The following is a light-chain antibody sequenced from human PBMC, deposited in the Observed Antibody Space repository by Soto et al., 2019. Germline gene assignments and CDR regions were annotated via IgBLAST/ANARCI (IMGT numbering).Light chain of an antibody. CDR3: QQYDNIRVT. J-gene: IGKJ5*01. CDR1: QDITNY. V-gene: IGKV1-33*01. CDR2: DAS. Sequence: IQMTQSPSSLSASVGDRVTITCQASQDITNYLNWYQQKPGKAPKLLISDASILETGVPSRFSGSGSGTDFTFTISSLQPEDIATYYCQQYDNIRVTFGQGTRLEIK.